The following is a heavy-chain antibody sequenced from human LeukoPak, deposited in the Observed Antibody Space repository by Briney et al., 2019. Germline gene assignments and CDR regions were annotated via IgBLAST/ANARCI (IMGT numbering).Heavy chain of an antibody. J-gene: IGHJ4*02. CDR2: INHSGST. CDR1: GGSFSGYY. V-gene: IGHV4-34*01. CDR3: ARLPIAVAGTSDY. Sequence: SETLSLTCAVYGGSFSGYYWSWIRQPPGKGLECIGEINHSGSTNYNPSLKSRVTISVDTSKNQFSLKLSSVTAADTAVYYCARLPIAVAGTSDYWGQGTLVTVSS. D-gene: IGHD6-19*01.